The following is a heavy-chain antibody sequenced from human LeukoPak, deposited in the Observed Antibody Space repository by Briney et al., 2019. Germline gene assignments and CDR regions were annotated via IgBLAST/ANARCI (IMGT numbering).Heavy chain of an antibody. V-gene: IGHV4-38-2*02. CDR2: IYHSGST. J-gene: IGHJ5*02. CDR3: AREETSSSWYWFDP. D-gene: IGHD6-13*01. Sequence: SETLSLTCTVPGYSISSGYYWGWIRQPPGKGLEWIGSIYHSGSTYYNPSLKSRVTISVDTSKNQFSLKLSSVTAADTAVYYCAREETSSSWYWFDPWGQGTLVTVSS. CDR1: GYSISSGYY.